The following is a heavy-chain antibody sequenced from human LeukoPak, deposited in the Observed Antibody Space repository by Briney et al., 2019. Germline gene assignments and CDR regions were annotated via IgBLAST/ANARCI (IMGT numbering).Heavy chain of an antibody. D-gene: IGHD3-22*01. CDR2: ITPLFGTA. CDR3: ARGLIPEYYYDSSLQYQFDY. V-gene: IGHV1-69*13. J-gene: IGHJ4*02. Sequence: SVKVSCKASGGTFSKYSISWVRQRPGQGLEWMGGITPLFGTANYAQKFQGRVTITADESASTAYMELSSLRSEDTAVYYCARGLIPEYYYDSSLQYQFDYWGQGTLVTVSS. CDR1: GGTFSKYS.